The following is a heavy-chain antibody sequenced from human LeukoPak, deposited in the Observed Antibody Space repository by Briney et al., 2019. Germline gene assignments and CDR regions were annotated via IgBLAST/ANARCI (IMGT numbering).Heavy chain of an antibody. D-gene: IGHD3-3*01. J-gene: IGHJ4*02. Sequence: SETLSLTCIVSGGSISSSSYYWGWIRQPPGKGLEWIGSIYYSGSTYYNPSLKSRVTISVDTSKNQFSLKLSSVTAADTAVYYCARQAYDFWSGYYTPDFDYWGQGTLVTVSS. CDR1: GGSISSSSYY. CDR2: IYYSGST. V-gene: IGHV4-39*01. CDR3: ARQAYDFWSGYYTPDFDY.